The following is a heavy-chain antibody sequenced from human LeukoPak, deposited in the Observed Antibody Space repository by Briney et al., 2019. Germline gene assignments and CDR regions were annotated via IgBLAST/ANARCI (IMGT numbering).Heavy chain of an antibody. V-gene: IGHV3-30*18. CDR3: AKELRGYSYGLRNNWFDP. Sequence: GRSLRLSCAASGFTFSSYGMHWVRQAPGKGLEWVADISYDGSNKYYADSVKGRFTISRDNSKNTLYLQMNSLRAEDTAVYYCAKELRGYSYGLRNNWFDPWGQGTLVTVSS. CDR2: ISYDGSNK. J-gene: IGHJ5*02. CDR1: GFTFSSYG. D-gene: IGHD5-18*01.